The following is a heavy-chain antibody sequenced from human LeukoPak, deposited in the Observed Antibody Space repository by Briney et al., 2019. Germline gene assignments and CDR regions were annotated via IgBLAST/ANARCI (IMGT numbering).Heavy chain of an antibody. CDR1: GGSISSYY. J-gene: IGHJ6*03. CDR2: IYYSGST. CDR3: AREGSSSWYNFYYYYMDV. Sequence: SETLSLTCTVSGGSISSYYWSWIRQPPGKGLEWIGYIYYSGSTNYNPSLKSRVTISVDTSKNQFSLKLTSVTAADTAVYYCAREGSSSWYNFYYYYMDVWGKGTTVTISS. D-gene: IGHD6-13*01. V-gene: IGHV4-59*01.